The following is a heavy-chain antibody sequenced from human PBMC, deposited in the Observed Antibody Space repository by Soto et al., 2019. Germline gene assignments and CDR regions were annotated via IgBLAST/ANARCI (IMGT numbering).Heavy chain of an antibody. Sequence: QVQLVQSGPELKKPGASVRVSCKASGYTFTSYGISWVRQAPGQGLEWMGRINANNGDTDYRQKFQGRITMTADASTDTVYMDPRNLTTDDAGVYYCSRFGAYGSHWGQGTQITVSS. D-gene: IGHD1-26*01. CDR1: GYTFTSYG. CDR3: SRFGAYGSH. V-gene: IGHV1-18*04. CDR2: INANNGDT. J-gene: IGHJ4*02.